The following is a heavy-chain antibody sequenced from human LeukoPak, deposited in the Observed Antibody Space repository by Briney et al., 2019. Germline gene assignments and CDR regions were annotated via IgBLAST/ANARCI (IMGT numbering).Heavy chain of an antibody. CDR3: ARGNSYGYRIVDY. D-gene: IGHD5-18*01. V-gene: IGHV4-34*01. J-gene: IGHJ4*02. Sequence: PSETLSLTCAVYGGSFSGYYWSWIRQPPGKGLEWIGEINHSGSTNYNPPLKSRVTISVATSKNQFSLKLSSVTAADTAVYYCARGNSYGYRIVDYWGQGTLVTVSS. CDR1: GGSFSGYY. CDR2: INHSGST.